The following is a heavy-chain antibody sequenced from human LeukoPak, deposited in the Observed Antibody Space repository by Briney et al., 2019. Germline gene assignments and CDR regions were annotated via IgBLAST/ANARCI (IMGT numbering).Heavy chain of an antibody. D-gene: IGHD3-22*01. V-gene: IGHV3-23*01. J-gene: IGHJ3*02. CDR3: AKSWNYYDSSGDDALDI. CDR1: GFTFSYYA. CDR2: ISGSGIST. Sequence: GGSLRLSCAASGFTFSYYAMTWVRQAPGKGLEWVSGISGSGISTYYADSVKGRFTISRDNSKNTLYLQMNSLRVEDTAVYYCAKSWNYYDSSGDDALDIWGQGTMVTVSS.